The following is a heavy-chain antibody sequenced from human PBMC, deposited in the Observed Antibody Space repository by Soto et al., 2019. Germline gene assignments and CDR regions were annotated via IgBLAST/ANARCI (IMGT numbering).Heavy chain of an antibody. D-gene: IGHD1-1*01. Sequence: SLRLSCAASGFTFSSYAMSWVRQAPGKGLEWVSAISGSGGSTYYADSVKGRFTISRDNSKNTLYLQMNSLRAEDTAVYYCAKGTGVLYYGMDVWGQGTTVTVSS. CDR3: AKGTGVLYYGMDV. CDR2: ISGSGGST. CDR1: GFTFSSYA. V-gene: IGHV3-23*01. J-gene: IGHJ6*02.